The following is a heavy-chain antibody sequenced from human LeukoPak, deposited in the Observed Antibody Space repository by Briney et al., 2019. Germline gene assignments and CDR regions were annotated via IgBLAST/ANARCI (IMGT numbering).Heavy chain of an antibody. Sequence: QPGGSLRLSCAASGFTFSGSAMHWVRQASGKGLEWVGRIRSKANSYATAHAASVRGRFTISRDDSKNTAYLQMNSLKTEDTAVYYCTVEWELRGHDAFDIWGQGTMVTVSS. CDR1: GFTFSGSA. J-gene: IGHJ3*02. CDR3: TVEWELRGHDAFDI. V-gene: IGHV3-73*01. CDR2: IRSKANSYAT. D-gene: IGHD1-26*01.